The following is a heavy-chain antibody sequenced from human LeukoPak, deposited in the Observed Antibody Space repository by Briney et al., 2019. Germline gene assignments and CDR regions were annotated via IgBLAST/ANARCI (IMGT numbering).Heavy chain of an antibody. Sequence: SETLSLTCTVSGASITSYYWSWIRQPAGKGLEWIGRIYTSGSTNYNPSLKSRVTISVDTSKNQFSLKLSSVTAADTAVYYCARHNRGSQPDILTGSLYFDYWGQGTLVTVSS. J-gene: IGHJ4*02. CDR1: GASITSYY. V-gene: IGHV4-4*07. CDR2: IYTSGST. D-gene: IGHD3-9*01. CDR3: ARHNRGSQPDILTGSLYFDY.